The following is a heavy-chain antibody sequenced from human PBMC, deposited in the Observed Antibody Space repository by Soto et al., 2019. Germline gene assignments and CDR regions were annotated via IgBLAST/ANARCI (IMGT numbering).Heavy chain of an antibody. D-gene: IGHD3-3*01. Sequence: SQTLSLTCAISGDSVSSNSAAWNWIRQSPSRGLEWLGRTYYRSKWYNDYAVSVKSRITINPDTSKNQFSLQLNSVTPEDTAVYYCARGGHDFWSGLPDPYFDYWGQGTLVTVSS. CDR2: TYYRSKWYN. J-gene: IGHJ4*02. CDR1: GDSVSSNSAA. CDR3: ARGGHDFWSGLPDPYFDY. V-gene: IGHV6-1*01.